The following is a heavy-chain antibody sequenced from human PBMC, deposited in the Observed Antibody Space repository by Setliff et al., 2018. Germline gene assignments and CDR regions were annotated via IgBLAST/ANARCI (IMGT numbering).Heavy chain of an antibody. Sequence: KPSETLSLTCTVSGYSISSGYIWGWIRQPTGKGLEWVGNIGHTGSINANPSIKSRLTISRDTSKNHVSLKLNSVTATDTAVYYCARDLGHGGYSDYWGQGILVTVSS. D-gene: IGHD2-21*02. V-gene: IGHV4-38-2*02. CDR3: ARDLGHGGYSDY. CDR1: GYSISSGYI. CDR2: IGHTGSI. J-gene: IGHJ4*02.